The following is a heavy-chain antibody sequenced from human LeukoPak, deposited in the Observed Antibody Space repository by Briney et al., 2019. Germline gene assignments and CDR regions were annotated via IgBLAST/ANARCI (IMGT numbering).Heavy chain of an antibody. J-gene: IGHJ6*02. Sequence: GGSLRLSCAASGLTFSSDWMHWVRQAPGKGLVWVSRIYSDGSRTSYADSVEGRFTISRDNGKKTLYLQMNSLRAEDTAVYYCAREGRSGYALFSKYYFYGLDVWGQGTTVIVSS. CDR1: GLTFSSDW. CDR2: IYSDGSRT. V-gene: IGHV3-74*01. D-gene: IGHD5-12*01. CDR3: AREGRSGYALFSKYYFYGLDV.